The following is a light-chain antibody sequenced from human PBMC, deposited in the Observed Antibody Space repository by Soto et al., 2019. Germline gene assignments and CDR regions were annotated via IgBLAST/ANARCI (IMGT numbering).Light chain of an antibody. CDR1: RTVSNR. CDR2: GAS. Sequence: EILMAQCPDTLSVSPGERVTLSCRASRTVSNRLAWYQHKPGQAPRLLISGASTGATGIPPRFRGSGSGTEFTLTVDTLQSEDIAIYYCQQYYHWPVTLGGGTKVDIK. CDR3: QQYYHWPVT. J-gene: IGKJ4*01. V-gene: IGKV3-15*01.